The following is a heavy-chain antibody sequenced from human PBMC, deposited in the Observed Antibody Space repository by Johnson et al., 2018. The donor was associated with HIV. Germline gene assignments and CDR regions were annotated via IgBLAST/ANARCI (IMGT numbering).Heavy chain of an antibody. CDR2: IYSGGST. Sequence: VQLVESGGGLVQPGGSLRLSCAASGFTVSSNYMSWVRQAPGKGLEWVSVIYSGGSTYYADSVKGRFTISRNNSKNTLYRQMNSLRPEDTAVYYCSRDSASGQQRVNSDALDIWGQGTMVTVSS. V-gene: IGHV3-66*02. J-gene: IGHJ3*02. CDR1: GFTVSSNY. CDR3: SRDSASGQQRVNSDALDI. D-gene: IGHD6-13*01.